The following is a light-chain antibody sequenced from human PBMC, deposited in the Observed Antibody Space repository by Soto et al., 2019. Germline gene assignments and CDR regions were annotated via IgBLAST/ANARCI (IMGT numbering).Light chain of an antibody. Sequence: QSVLTQPPSVSGAPGQRVTLSCTGSSSNIGAGYDVHWYQQLPGTAPKLLIYGNSNRPSGVPDRFSGSKSGTSASLAITGLQAEDEADYYCQSYDSSLSGYVVFGGGTKLTAL. V-gene: IGLV1-40*01. J-gene: IGLJ2*01. CDR3: QSYDSSLSGYVV. CDR2: GNS. CDR1: SSNIGAGYD.